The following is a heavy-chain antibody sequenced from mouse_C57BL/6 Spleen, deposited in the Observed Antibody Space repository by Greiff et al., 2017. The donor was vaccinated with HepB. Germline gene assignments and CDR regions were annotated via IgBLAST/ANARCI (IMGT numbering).Heavy chain of an antibody. J-gene: IGHJ2*01. CDR3: AREGYYGVSCDY. CDR2: IDPSDSYT. V-gene: IGHV1-50*01. Sequence: QVQLQQPGAELVKPGASVKLSCKASGYTFTSYWMQWVKQRPGQGLEWIGEIDPSDSYTNYNQKFKGKATLTVDTSSSTAYMQRSSLTSEVSEVYYGAREGYYGVSCDYGGEGTTLTVSS. CDR1: GYTFTSYW. D-gene: IGHD1-1*01.